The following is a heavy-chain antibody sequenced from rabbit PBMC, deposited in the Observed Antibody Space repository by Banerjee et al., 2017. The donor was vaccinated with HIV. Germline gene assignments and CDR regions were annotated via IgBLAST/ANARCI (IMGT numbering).Heavy chain of an antibody. V-gene: IGHV1S45*01. Sequence: QEQLEESGGDLVKPEGSLTLTCTASGFSFSNKYVMCWVRQAPGKGLEWIACINTISGDTVYATWAKGRFTISKASWTTVTLQMTSLTAADTATYFCAREGFGGGVYVGAGIGLWGQGTLVTVS. D-gene: IGHD4-2*01. CDR2: INTISGDT. J-gene: IGHJ4*01. CDR3: AREGFGGGVYVGAGIGL. CDR1: GFSFSNKYV.